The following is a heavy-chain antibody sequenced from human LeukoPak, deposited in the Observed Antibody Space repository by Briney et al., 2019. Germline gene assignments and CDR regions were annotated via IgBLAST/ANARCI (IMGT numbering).Heavy chain of an antibody. CDR3: AHCPLYSSGWYFRLPKF. D-gene: IGHD6-19*01. V-gene: IGHV2-5*02. CDR1: GFSLSTSGVG. J-gene: IGHJ4*02. CDR2: IYWDDDK. Sequence: SGPTLVKPTQTLTLTCTFSGFSLSTSGVGVGWIRQPPGKALEWLALIYWDDDKRYSPSLKSRLTITKDTSKNQVVLTMTNMDPVDTATYYCAHCPLYSSGWYFRLPKFWGQGTLVTVSS.